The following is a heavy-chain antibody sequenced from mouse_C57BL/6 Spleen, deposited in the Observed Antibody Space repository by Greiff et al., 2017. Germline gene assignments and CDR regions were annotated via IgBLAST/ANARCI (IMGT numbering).Heavy chain of an antibody. CDR3: ARSLGSSYFCAY. CDR1: GYTFTSYW. Sequence: VQLQQPGAELVRPGSSVKLSCKASGYTFTSYWMHWVKQRPIQGLEWIGNIDPSDSETHYTQKFKDKATLTVDKSSSTAYMQLSSLTSEDAAVYYCARSLGSSYFCAYWGQGTLVTVSA. J-gene: IGHJ3*01. V-gene: IGHV1-52*01. D-gene: IGHD1-1*01. CDR2: IDPSDSET.